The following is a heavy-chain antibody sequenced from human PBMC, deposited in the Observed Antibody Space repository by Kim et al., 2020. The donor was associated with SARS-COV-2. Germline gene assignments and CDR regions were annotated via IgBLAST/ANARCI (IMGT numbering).Heavy chain of an antibody. V-gene: IGHV3-15*01. CDR3: TTDEVATTYYYYYGMDV. J-gene: IGHJ6*02. CDR2: IKSKTDGGTT. CDR1: GFTFSNAW. D-gene: IGHD5-12*01. Sequence: GGSLRLSCAASGFTFSNAWMSWVRQAPGKGLEWVGRIKSKTDGGTTDYAAPVKGRFTISRDDSKNTLYLQMNSLKTEDTAVYYCTTDEVATTYYYYYGMDVWGQGTTVTVSS.